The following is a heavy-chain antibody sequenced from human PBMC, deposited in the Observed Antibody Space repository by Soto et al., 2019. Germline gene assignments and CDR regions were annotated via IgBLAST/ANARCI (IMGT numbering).Heavy chain of an antibody. J-gene: IGHJ4*02. V-gene: IGHV4-59*01. CDR2: IYYSGST. D-gene: IGHD4-17*01. Sequence: SETLSLTCTVSGGSISSYYWSWIRQPPGKGLEWIGYIYYSGSTNYNPSLKSRVTISVDTSKNQFSLKLSSVTAADTAVYYCARHLGDYGGFDYWGQGTLVTV. CDR1: GGSISSYY. CDR3: ARHLGDYGGFDY.